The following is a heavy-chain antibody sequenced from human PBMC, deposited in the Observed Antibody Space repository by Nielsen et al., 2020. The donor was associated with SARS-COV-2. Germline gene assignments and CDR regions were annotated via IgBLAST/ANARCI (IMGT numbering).Heavy chain of an antibody. D-gene: IGHD1-26*01. Sequence: GESLKISCAASGFTFSTYWMSWVRQAPGKGLEWVANIKQDGSDKYYVDSVKGRFTISRDNAKNSLYLQMNSLRAEDTAVYYCARDPPVGARDWGQGTLVTVSS. CDR2: IKQDGSDK. V-gene: IGHV3-7*01. CDR1: GFTFSTYW. CDR3: ARDPPVGARD. J-gene: IGHJ4*02.